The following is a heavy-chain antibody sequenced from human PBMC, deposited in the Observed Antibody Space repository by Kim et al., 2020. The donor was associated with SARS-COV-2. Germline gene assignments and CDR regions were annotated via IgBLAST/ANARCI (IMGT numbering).Heavy chain of an antibody. J-gene: IGHJ4*02. CDR1: GGSISSSSYY. D-gene: IGHD1-26*01. V-gene: IGHV4-39*01. CDR2: IYYSGST. CDR3: ARTAIAGGIDY. Sequence: SETLSLTCTVSGGSISSSSYYWGWIRQPPGKGLEWIGSIYYSGSTYYNPSLKSRVTISVDTSKNQFSLKLSSVTAADTAVCYCARTAIAGGIDYWGQGTL.